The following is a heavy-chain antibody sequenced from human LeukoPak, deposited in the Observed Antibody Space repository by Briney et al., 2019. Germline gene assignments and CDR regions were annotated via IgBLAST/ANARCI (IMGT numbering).Heavy chain of an antibody. J-gene: IGHJ4*02. D-gene: IGHD3-9*01. CDR3: AAGGFYDLLPY. V-gene: IGHV1-24*01. CDR2: FDPGDGAM. Sequence: ASVKVSCKVSGYNLTELSMHWVGQAPGKGLEGMGGFDPGDGAMVYAQRFQGRVTMTGDTSTDTVYRELSSLKSEDTAVYYCAAGGFYDLLPYWGQGTLVTVSS. CDR1: GYNLTELS.